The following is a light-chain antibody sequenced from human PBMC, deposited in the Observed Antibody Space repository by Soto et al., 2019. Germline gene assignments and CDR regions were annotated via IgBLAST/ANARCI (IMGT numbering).Light chain of an antibody. CDR1: SSDVGGYNY. CDR2: DVS. CDR3: CSYAGSDSFHVV. J-gene: IGLJ2*01. V-gene: IGLV2-11*01. Sequence: QSALTQPRSVSGSPGQSVTISCTGTSSDVGGYNYVSWYQQHPGKAPKLMIYDVSERPSGVPDRFSGSKSGNTASLTISGLQAEDEADYYSCSYAGSDSFHVVLGGGTKLTVL.